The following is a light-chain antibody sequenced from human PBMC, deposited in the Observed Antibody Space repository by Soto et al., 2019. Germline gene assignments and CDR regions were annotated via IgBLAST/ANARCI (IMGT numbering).Light chain of an antibody. Sequence: QSALTQPASVSGSPGQSITLSCTGTSSDVGGYNYVSWYQQHPGKAPKIMIFDVSNRPSGVSNRFSGSKSGNTASLSISGLQAEDEADYYCSSYTSSTTLVFGGGTKVTVL. CDR1: SSDVGGYNY. CDR3: SSYTSSTTLV. CDR2: DVS. J-gene: IGLJ2*01. V-gene: IGLV2-14*01.